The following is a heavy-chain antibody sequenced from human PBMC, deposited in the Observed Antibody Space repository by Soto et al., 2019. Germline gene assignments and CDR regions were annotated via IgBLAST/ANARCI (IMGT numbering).Heavy chain of an antibody. J-gene: IGHJ6*04. D-gene: IGHD2-2*01. CDR2: ISYDGSNK. CDR3: AKDQGVGIVVVPASDV. CDR1: GFTFSSYG. Sequence: GGSLRLSCAASGFTFSSYGMHWVRQAPGKGLEWVAVISYDGSNKYYADSVKGRFTISRDNSKNTLYLQMNSLRAEDMAVYFCAKDQGVGIVVVPASDVWGKGTTVTVSS. V-gene: IGHV3-30*18.